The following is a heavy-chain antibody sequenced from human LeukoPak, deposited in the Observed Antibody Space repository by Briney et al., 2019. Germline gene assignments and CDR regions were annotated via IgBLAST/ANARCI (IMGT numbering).Heavy chain of an antibody. CDR3: ARDRGYSSGEDY. J-gene: IGHJ4*02. Sequence: GGALRLSCVSSGFTVSSNYISWVRPAAGKGVEWVSVIYSGGSTYSADAVKGRFTISRDNYNNTLYLQMNSLRADDTAVYYCARDRGYSSGEDYWGQGTLVTVSS. D-gene: IGHD6-19*01. V-gene: IGHV3-53*01. CDR2: IYSGGST. CDR1: GFTVSSNY.